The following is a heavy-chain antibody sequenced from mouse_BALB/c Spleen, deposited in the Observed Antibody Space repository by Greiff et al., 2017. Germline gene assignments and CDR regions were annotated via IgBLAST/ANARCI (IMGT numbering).Heavy chain of an antibody. CDR3: AKNYYYAMDY. Sequence: VHLVESGPSLVQPSQSLSITCTVSGFSLTSYGVHWVRQSPGKGLEWLGVIWRGGSTDYNAAFMSRLSITKDNSKSQVFFKMNSLQADDTAIYYCAKNYYYAMDYWGQGTSVTVSS. V-gene: IGHV2-5-1*01. CDR2: IWRGGST. J-gene: IGHJ4*01. CDR1: GFSLTSYG.